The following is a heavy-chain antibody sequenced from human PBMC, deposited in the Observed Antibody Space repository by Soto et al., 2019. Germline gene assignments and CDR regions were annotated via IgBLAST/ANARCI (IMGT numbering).Heavy chain of an antibody. CDR1: GYTFTIYG. Sequence: QVQLVQSGGEVKKPGASVKVSCKASGYTFTIYGINWVRQAPGQGLEWMGWISPDNGNTNYAQKLQGRVTMTTDTSTSTAYMELRSLRSDDTAVYYCARALGYSGYAEMDVWGQGTTVTVSS. D-gene: IGHD5-12*01. CDR3: ARALGYSGYAEMDV. V-gene: IGHV1-18*01. J-gene: IGHJ6*02. CDR2: ISPDNGNT.